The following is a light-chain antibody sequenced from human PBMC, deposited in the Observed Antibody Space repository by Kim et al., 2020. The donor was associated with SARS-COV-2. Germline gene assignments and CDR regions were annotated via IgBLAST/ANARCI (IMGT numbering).Light chain of an antibody. CDR2: QDR. Sequence: SYELTQPPSVSVSPGQTAKIPCSGDKVGDRDVSWYQQKPGQSPVLIIFQDRKRSSGIPGRFSGSNSGNRATLTITETQSVDEADYSCQKWDNGVVIFGGGTKLTVL. CDR3: QKWDNGVVI. V-gene: IGLV3-1*01. J-gene: IGLJ2*01. CDR1: KVGDRD.